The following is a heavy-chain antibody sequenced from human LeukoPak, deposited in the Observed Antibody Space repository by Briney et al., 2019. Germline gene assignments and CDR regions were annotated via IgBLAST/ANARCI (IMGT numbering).Heavy chain of an antibody. J-gene: IGHJ5*02. CDR1: GYTFTVYY. CDR2: INPNSGGT. Sequence: GASVKVSFKASGYTFTVYYIHWVRQAPGQGLEWMGWINPNSGGTKYAQNFQGRVTMNRDTAISTDYMELTRLTSADTAVYYCARGGYYDSSGYFWFDPWGQGTLVTVSS. CDR3: ARGGYYDSSGYFWFDP. V-gene: IGHV1-2*02. D-gene: IGHD3-22*01.